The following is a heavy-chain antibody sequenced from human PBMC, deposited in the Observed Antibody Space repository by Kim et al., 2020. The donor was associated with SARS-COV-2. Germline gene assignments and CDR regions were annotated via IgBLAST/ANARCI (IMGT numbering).Heavy chain of an antibody. D-gene: IGHD3-10*01. CDR3: ARQDYYGSGSYHYYYYYGMDV. Sequence: ASVKVSCKASGYTFTSYAMHWVRQAPGQRLEWMGWINAGNGNTKYSQKFQGRVTITRDTSASTAYMELSSLRSEDTAVYYCARQDYYGSGSYHYYYYYGMDVWGQGTTVTVSS. CDR2: INAGNGNT. J-gene: IGHJ6*02. V-gene: IGHV1-3*01. CDR1: GYTFTSYA.